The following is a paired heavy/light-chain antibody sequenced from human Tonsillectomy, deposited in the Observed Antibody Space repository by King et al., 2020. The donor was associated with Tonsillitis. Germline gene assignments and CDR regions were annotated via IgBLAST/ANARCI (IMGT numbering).Light chain of an antibody. J-gene: IGLJ2*01. CDR2: DNN. Sequence: QSVLTQPPSVSAAPGQRVTISCSGSSSNIGRNYVSWYQHLPGTVPKLLIYDNNKRPSGIPDRFSGSKSGTSATLGITGLQTGDEADYYCGTWDSSLSAVVFGGGTKLTVL. CDR3: GTWDSSLSAVV. CDR1: SSNIGRNY. V-gene: IGLV1-51*01.
Heavy chain of an antibody. CDR2: ISGSDGTT. Sequence: EVQLLDSGGGLVQPGGSLRLSCEASGFTFSRYAMIWVRQVPGKGLEWVSGISGSDGTTYYADSVKGRFTISRDNSKNTLYLQMNSLRAEDTAVYSCAKSTALLWFADLLAFDYWGQGTLVTVSS. D-gene: IGHD3-10*01. CDR3: AKSTALLWFADLLAFDY. V-gene: IGHV3-23*01. CDR1: GFTFSRYA. J-gene: IGHJ4*02.